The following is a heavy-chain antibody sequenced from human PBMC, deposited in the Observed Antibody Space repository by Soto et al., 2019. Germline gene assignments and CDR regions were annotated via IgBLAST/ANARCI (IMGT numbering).Heavy chain of an antibody. Sequence: QLQLVQSGPEAKKPGASVKVSCKASGYTFATSTISWLRQAPGQGPEWMGWIKAYSGITNYAQKLQGRLTMTTDTSTSTAYMELRSLTTDDTAIYYCAIADYGDDDYWGQGTLVTVSS. D-gene: IGHD4-17*01. CDR2: IKAYSGIT. V-gene: IGHV1-18*01. CDR1: GYTFATST. CDR3: AIADYGDDDY. J-gene: IGHJ4*02.